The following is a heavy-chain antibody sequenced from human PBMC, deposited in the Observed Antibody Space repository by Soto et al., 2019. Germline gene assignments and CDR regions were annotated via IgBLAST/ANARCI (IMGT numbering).Heavy chain of an antibody. V-gene: IGHV3-21*01. D-gene: IGHD6-19*01. CDR3: VAYSCGWSCRN. CDR1: GFTFSNYS. Sequence: EVQLVESGGGLVKPGGSLRLSCAASGFTFSNYSVTWVRLAPGKGLEWVSSITSTTNYIYYADSVKGRFTISRDNAKNSLYLQMNSLRSEDTAVYYCVAYSCGWSCRNWCQGTLVTVSS. CDR2: ITSTTNYI. J-gene: IGHJ4*02.